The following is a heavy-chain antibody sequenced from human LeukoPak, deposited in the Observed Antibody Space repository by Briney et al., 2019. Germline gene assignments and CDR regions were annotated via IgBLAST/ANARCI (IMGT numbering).Heavy chain of an antibody. D-gene: IGHD2-15*01. CDR2: INHSGST. CDR1: GGSFSGYY. V-gene: IGHV4-34*01. CDR3: ARRGPLYCSGGSCYRRNFDY. J-gene: IGHJ4*02. Sequence: SETLSLTCAVYGGSFSGYYWSWIRQPPGKWLEWIGEINHSGSTNYNPSLKSRVTISVDTSKNQFSLKLSSVTAADTAVYYCARRGPLYCSGGSCYRRNFDYWGQGTLVTVSS.